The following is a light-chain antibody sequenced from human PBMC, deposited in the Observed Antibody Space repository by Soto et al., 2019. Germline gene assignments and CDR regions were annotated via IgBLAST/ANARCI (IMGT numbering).Light chain of an antibody. CDR1: EGVASNY. CDR2: GAS. Sequence: EIVLTQSPGTLSLSPGQRATLSCRASEGVASNYLAWYQHKPGQSPRLLLFGASNRATGIPDRFSGSGSGADFTLTISRVEPEDFAVYYCQQYGSLITFGGGTKVEIK. J-gene: IGKJ4*01. CDR3: QQYGSLIT. V-gene: IGKV3-20*01.